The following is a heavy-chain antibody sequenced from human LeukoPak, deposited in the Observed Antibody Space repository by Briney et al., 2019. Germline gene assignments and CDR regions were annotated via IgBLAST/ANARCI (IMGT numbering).Heavy chain of an antibody. D-gene: IGHD6-13*01. V-gene: IGHV3-30*18. J-gene: IGHJ4*02. Sequence: GGSLRLSCAASGFTFSSYGMHWVRQAPGKGLEWVAVISYDGSNKYYADSVKGRFTISRGKSKNTLYLQMNSLRAEDTAVYYCAKLPKGYSSSLYYFDYRGQGTLVTVSS. CDR1: GFTFSSYG. CDR3: AKLPKGYSSSLYYFDY. CDR2: ISYDGSNK.